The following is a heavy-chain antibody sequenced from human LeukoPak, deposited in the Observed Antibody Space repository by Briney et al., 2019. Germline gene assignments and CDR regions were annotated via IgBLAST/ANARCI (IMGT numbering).Heavy chain of an antibody. D-gene: IGHD3-22*01. J-gene: IGHJ3*02. V-gene: IGHV3-23*01. CDR1: GFTFSSYA. CDR2: ISGSGGST. Sequence: PGGSLRLSCAASGFTFSSYAMSWVRQAPGKGLKRVSAISGSGGSTYYADSVKGRFTISRDNSKNTLYLQMNSLRAEDTAVYYCAKISLRRDYYDSSGYGFDIWGQGTMVTVSS. CDR3: AKISLRRDYYDSSGYGFDI.